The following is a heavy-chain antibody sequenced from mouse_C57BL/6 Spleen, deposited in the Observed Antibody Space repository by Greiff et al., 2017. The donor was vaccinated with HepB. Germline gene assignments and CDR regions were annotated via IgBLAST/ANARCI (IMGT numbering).Heavy chain of an antibody. V-gene: IGHV1-80*01. CDR1: GYAFSSYW. CDR3: ARLYYEYDGDAMDY. Sequence: VQLQQSGAELVKPGASVKISCKASGYAFSSYWMNWVKQRPGKGLEWIGQIYPGDGDTNYNGKFKGKATLTADKSSSTAYMQLSSLTSDDSAVYFCARLYYEYDGDAMDYWGQGTSVTVSS. CDR2: IYPGDGDT. J-gene: IGHJ4*01. D-gene: IGHD2-4*01.